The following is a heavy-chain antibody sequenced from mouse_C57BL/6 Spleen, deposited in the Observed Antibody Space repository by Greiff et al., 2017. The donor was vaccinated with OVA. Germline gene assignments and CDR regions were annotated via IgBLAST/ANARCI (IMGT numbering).Heavy chain of an antibody. CDR2: IHPNSGST. CDR3: ASYYGSSYDY. J-gene: IGHJ2*01. Sequence: QVQLQQPGAELVKPGASVKLSCKASGYTFTSYWMHWVKQRPGQGLEWIGMIHPNSGSTNYNEKFKNKATLTVDKSSSTAYMQLSSLTSEDSAVYYCASYYGSSYDYWGQGTTLTDSS. CDR1: GYTFTSYW. D-gene: IGHD1-1*01. V-gene: IGHV1-64*01.